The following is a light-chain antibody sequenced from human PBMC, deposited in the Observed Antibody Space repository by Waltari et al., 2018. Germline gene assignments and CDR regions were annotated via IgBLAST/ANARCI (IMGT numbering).Light chain of an antibody. J-gene: IGKJ3*01. CDR3: HQYGISPPFT. V-gene: IGKV3-20*01. CDR2: DTF. Sequence: EIVLTQSPATLSLSPGERATLPCRPSHSISSSFLAWYPQKPGQAPRLPIYDTFSRALGIPDRFSGSGSGTDFTLTISRLEPEDFAVYYCHQYGISPPFTFGPGTRVEI. CDR1: HSISSSF.